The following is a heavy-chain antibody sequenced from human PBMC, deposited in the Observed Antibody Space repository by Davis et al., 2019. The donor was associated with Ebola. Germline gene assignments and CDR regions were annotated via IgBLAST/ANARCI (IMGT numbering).Heavy chain of an antibody. J-gene: IGHJ6*02. Sequence: ASVKVSCKASGGTFSSYAISWVRQAPGQGLEWMGWISAYNGNTNYAQKLQGRVTMTRDTSTSTVYMELSSLRSEDTAVYYCARDSTMVQGVRYYYYYYGMDVWGQGTTVTVSS. CDR1: GGTFSSYA. D-gene: IGHD3-10*01. CDR3: ARDSTMVQGVRYYYYYYGMDV. CDR2: ISAYNGNT. V-gene: IGHV1-18*01.